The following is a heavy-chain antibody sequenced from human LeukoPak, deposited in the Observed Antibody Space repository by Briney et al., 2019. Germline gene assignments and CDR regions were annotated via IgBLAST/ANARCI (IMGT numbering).Heavy chain of an antibody. CDR3: TTDPRNGYYFDY. V-gene: IGHV3-15*01. CDR1: GFTFSNAW. D-gene: IGHD1-1*01. J-gene: IGHJ4*02. CDR2: IKSKTDGGTT. Sequence: SGGSLRLSCAASGFTFSNAWMSWVRQAPGKGLEWIGRIKSKTDGGTTDYAAPVKGRFTISRDDSTDTLYLQLNSLKTEDTAIYYCTTDPRNGYYFDYWGQGTLVTVSP.